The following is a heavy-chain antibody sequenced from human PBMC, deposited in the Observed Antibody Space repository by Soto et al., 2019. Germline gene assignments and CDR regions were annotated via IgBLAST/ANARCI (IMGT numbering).Heavy chain of an antibody. D-gene: IGHD2-2*01. V-gene: IGHV4-59*01. CDR3: ARGSQRWYFDL. J-gene: IGHJ2*01. CDR1: GGSISSYY. Sequence: QVQLQESGPGLVKPSETLSLTCTVSGGSISSYYWSWIRQPPGKGLEWIGYIYYSGSTNYNPSLKSXXTXSXXTSKNQFSLKLSSVTAADTAVYYCARGSQRWYFDLWGRGTLVTVSS. CDR2: IYYSGST.